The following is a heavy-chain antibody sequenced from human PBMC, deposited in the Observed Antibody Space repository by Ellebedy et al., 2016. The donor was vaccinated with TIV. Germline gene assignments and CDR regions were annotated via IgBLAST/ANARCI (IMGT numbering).Heavy chain of an antibody. D-gene: IGHD5-18*01. J-gene: IGHJ3*02. V-gene: IGHV4-34*01. CDR3: VFPYNYGYTALDI. CDR2: INHSGRT. Sequence: MPGGSLRLSCAVYGGSFSGYYWSWIRQPPGKGLEWIGEINHSGRTNYNPSLKTRVTISVDTSKNQFSLKLSSVTAADTAVYYCVFPYNYGYTALDIWGQGTMVTVSS. CDR1: GGSFSGYY.